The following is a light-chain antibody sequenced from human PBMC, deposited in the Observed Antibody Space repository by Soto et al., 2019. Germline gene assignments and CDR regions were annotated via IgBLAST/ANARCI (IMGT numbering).Light chain of an antibody. V-gene: IGLV2-11*01. J-gene: IGLJ3*02. CDR1: SSDVGGYNY. Sequence: QSVLTQPRSVSGSPGQSVTISCTGISSDVGGYNYVSWYQQQPGKAPKVMIYDVSKRPSGVPDRFSGSKSSNTASLTISGLQAEDEADYYCCSYAVTYTFEVVFGGGTKVTVL. CDR2: DVS. CDR3: CSYAVTYTFEVV.